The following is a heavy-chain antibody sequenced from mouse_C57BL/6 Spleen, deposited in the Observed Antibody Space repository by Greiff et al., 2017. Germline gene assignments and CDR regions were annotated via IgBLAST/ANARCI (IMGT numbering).Heavy chain of an antibody. CDR1: GYAFSSSW. V-gene: IGHV1-82*01. CDR3: ARGGAMDY. J-gene: IGHJ4*01. CDR2: IYPGDGDT. Sequence: VQLQQSGPELVKPGASVKISCKASGYAFSSSWMNWVKQRPGKGLEWIGRIYPGDGDTNYNGKFKGKATLTADKSSSTAYRQLSSLTAEDSAVYFSARGGAMDYWGQGTSVTVSS.